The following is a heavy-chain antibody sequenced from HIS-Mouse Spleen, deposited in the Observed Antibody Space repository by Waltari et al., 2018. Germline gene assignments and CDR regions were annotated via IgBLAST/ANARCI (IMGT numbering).Heavy chain of an antibody. CDR2: ISYDGSNK. D-gene: IGHD3-10*01. CDR1: GFTLSSFP. J-gene: IGHJ4*02. V-gene: IGHV3-30*04. CDR3: ARGASGSGSQWYFDY. Sequence: QVQLVESGGGVVQPGRSMRLSCAASGFTLSSFPMHLVRQAPGKGLEWVAVISYDGSNKYYADSVKGRFTISRDNSKNTLYLQMNSLRAEDTAVYYCARGASGSGSQWYFDYWGQGTLVTVSS.